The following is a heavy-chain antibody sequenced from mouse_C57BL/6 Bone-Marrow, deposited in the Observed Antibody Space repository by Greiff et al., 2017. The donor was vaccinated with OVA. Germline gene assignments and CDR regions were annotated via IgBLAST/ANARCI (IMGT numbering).Heavy chain of an antibody. Sequence: EVHLVESGGDLVKPGGSLKLSCAASGFTFSSYGMSWVRQTPDKRLEWVATISSGGSYTYYPDSVKGRFTISRDNAKNTLYLQMSSLKSEDTAMYYCALGYYGASCAYWGQGTLVTVSA. CDR3: ALGYYGASCAY. V-gene: IGHV5-6*01. CDR1: GFTFSSYG. J-gene: IGHJ3*01. D-gene: IGHD1-1*01. CDR2: ISSGGSYT.